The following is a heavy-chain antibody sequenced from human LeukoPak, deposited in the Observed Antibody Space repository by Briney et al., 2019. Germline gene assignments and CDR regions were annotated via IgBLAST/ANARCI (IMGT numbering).Heavy chain of an antibody. Sequence: PGGSLRLSCAASGFTFSSYAMSWVRQAPGKGLEWVSAISGSGGSTYYADSVKGRFTISRVNSKNTLYLQMNSLRAEDTALYYCAKDRNGDGYNSFDYWGQGTLVTVSS. CDR3: AKDRNGDGYNSFDY. D-gene: IGHD5-24*01. CDR2: ISGSGGST. J-gene: IGHJ4*02. V-gene: IGHV3-23*01. CDR1: GFTFSSYA.